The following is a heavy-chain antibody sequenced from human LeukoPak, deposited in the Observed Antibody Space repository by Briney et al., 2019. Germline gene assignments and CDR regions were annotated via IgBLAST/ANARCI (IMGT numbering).Heavy chain of an antibody. CDR2: ISSSSSYI. V-gene: IGHV3-21*01. CDR1: GFTLSNYS. J-gene: IGHJ4*02. CDR3: ATAPTAPLDY. D-gene: IGHD2-21*02. Sequence: GGSLRLSCAASGFTLSNYSMNWVRQAPGKGLEWVSSISSSSSYIYYADSVKGRFTISRDNAKNSLYLQMNSLRAEDTAVYYCATAPTAPLDYWGQGTLVTVSS.